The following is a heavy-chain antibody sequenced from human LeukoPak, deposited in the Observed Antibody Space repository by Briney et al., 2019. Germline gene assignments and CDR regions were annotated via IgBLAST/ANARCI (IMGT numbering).Heavy chain of an antibody. CDR3: ARGVVYPAWSGPHWSDY. CDR1: GFRFSSYW. J-gene: IGHJ4*02. V-gene: IGHV3-7*01. D-gene: IGHD3-3*01. Sequence: GGSLRLSCAASGFRFSSYWMSWVRQAPGKGPEWVANIKQDASQEYHVDSVKGRFTISRDNAKNSLYLQMNSLRAEDTAVYYCARGVVYPAWSGPHWSDYWGQGTLVSVSS. CDR2: IKQDASQE.